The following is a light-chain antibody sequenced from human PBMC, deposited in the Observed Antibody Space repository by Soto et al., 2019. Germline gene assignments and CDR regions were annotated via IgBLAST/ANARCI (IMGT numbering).Light chain of an antibody. V-gene: IGKV3-20*01. Sequence: ENVLTQTPGTLSLSPGETATLSCRASQSVSSSYLAWYQQKPGQAPRLIIYGASSRATGIPDRFSGSGSGTDCNLTISSLQPEDVATYYCQQYGSSPLTLGGGTKVDIK. CDR2: GAS. CDR1: QSVSSSY. CDR3: QQYGSSPLT. J-gene: IGKJ4*01.